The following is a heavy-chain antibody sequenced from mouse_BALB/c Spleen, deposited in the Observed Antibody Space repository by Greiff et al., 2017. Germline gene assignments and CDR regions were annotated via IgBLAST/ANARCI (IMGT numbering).Heavy chain of an antibody. J-gene: IGHJ1*01. CDR1: GYTFTSYV. V-gene: IGHV1-14*01. CDR2: INPYNDGT. D-gene: IGHD1-1*02. CDR3: ARGGGNPYWYFDV. Sequence: EVQLQQSGPELVKPGASVKMSCKASGYTFTSYVMHWVKQKPGQGLEWIGYINPYNDGTKYNEKFKGKATLTSDKSSSTAYMELSSLTSEDSAVYYCARGGGNPYWYFDVWGAGTTVTVSS.